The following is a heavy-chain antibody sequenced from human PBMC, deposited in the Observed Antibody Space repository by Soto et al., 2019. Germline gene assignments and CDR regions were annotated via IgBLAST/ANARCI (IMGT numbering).Heavy chain of an antibody. CDR3: ARETYGDYVGYFDP. V-gene: IGHV4-30-2*01. D-gene: IGHD4-17*01. Sequence: SETLSLTCAVSGGSMITGSYSWSWIRQPPGKGLEWIGSIFLSGSTEYDPSLKSRVTISLDRSKNQFSLELTSVTAADTAVYYCARETYGDYVGYFDPWGQGIQVTVSS. J-gene: IGHJ5*02. CDR1: GGSMITGSYS. CDR2: IFLSGST.